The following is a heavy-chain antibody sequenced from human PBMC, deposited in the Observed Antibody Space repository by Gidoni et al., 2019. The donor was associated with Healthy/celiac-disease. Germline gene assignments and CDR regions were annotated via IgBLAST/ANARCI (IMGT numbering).Heavy chain of an antibody. CDR3: AIPQLYDSSGYYFYY. CDR2: IYYSGST. Sequence: QLQLQESGPGLVKPSEALSLTCTVSGGSISSSSYYWGWIRQPPGKGREWIGSIYYSGSTYYNPSLKSRVTISVDTSKNQFPLKLSPVTAEDTAVYYRAIPQLYDSSGYYFYYWGQGTLVTVSS. J-gene: IGHJ4*02. V-gene: IGHV4-39*01. CDR1: GGSISSSSYY. D-gene: IGHD3-22*01.